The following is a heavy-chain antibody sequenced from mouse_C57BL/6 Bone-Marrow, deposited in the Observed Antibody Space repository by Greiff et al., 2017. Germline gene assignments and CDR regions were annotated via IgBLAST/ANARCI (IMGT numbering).Heavy chain of an antibody. J-gene: IGHJ3*01. D-gene: IGHD2-2*01. V-gene: IGHV1-62-3*01. CDR3: ARPLWLRRAWFAY. Sequence: QVHVKQPGAELVKPGASVKLSCKASGYTFTSYWMHWVKQRPGRGLEWIGRIDPNSGGTKYNEKFKSKATLTVDKSSSTAYMQLSSLTSEDSAVYYCARPLWLRRAWFAYWGQGTLVTVSA. CDR1: GYTFTSYW. CDR2: IDPNSGGT.